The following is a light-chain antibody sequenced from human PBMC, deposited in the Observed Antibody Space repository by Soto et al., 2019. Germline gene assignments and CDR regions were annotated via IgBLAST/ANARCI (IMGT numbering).Light chain of an antibody. V-gene: IGLV2-11*01. CDR3: CSYAGSYTWV. CDR2: DVS. Sequence: SALTQPRSVSASPGQSVTISCTGTTSDVGGYNYVSWYQQHPGQAPKLMIYDVSKRPSGVPDRFSGSKSGNTASLTISGLQAEDEADYYCCSYAGSYTWVFGGGTKVTVL. CDR1: TSDVGGYNY. J-gene: IGLJ3*02.